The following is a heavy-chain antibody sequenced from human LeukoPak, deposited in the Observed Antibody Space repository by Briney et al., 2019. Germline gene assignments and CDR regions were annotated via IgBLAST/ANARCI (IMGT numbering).Heavy chain of an antibody. J-gene: IGHJ4*02. V-gene: IGHV3-21*01. CDR1: GFTFSSYS. CDR3: ASPVAVAGTSFDY. D-gene: IGHD6-19*01. CDR2: ISSSSSYV. Sequence: GGSLRLSCAASGFTFSSYSMNWVRQAPGKGLEWVSSISSSSSYVYYADSVKGRFTISRDNAKNSLYLQMNSLRAEDTAVYYCASPVAVAGTSFDYWGQGTLVTVSS.